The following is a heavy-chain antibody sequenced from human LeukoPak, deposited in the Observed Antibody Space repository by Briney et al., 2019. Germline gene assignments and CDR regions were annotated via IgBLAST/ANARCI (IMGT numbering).Heavy chain of an antibody. Sequence: PGGSLRLSCAASGFTFSSHGMHWVRQAPGKGLEWVAFIRYDGSNKYYADSVKGRFTISRDNSKNTLYLQMNSLRAEDTAVYYCAKVSVAGYYYYYYMDVWGKGTTVTISS. CDR3: AKVSVAGYYYYYYMDV. J-gene: IGHJ6*03. CDR2: IRYDGSNK. CDR1: GFTFSSHG. V-gene: IGHV3-30*02. D-gene: IGHD6-19*01.